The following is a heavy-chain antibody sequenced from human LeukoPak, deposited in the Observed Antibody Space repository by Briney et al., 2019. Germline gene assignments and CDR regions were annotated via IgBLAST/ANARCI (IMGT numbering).Heavy chain of an antibody. CDR1: GFTFSSYS. CDR2: ISGSGGST. J-gene: IGHJ6*04. CDR3: AKDLGLYYYYGMDV. Sequence: GGSLRLSCAASGFTFSSYSMNWVRQAPGKGLEWVSAISGSGGSTYYADSVKGRFTISRDNSKNTLYLQMNSLRAEDTAVYYCAKDLGLYYYYGMDVWGKGTTVTVSS. V-gene: IGHV3-23*01. D-gene: IGHD7-27*01.